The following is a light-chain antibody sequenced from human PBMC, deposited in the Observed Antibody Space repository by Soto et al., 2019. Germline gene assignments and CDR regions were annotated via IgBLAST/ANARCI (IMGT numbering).Light chain of an antibody. J-gene: IGLJ1*01. V-gene: IGLV1-40*01. CDR1: SSNIGAGYD. Sequence: QLVLTQPPSVSGAPGQRVTISCTGSSSNIGAGYDVHWYQQLPGTAPKLLIYGNSNRPSGVPDRFSGSKSGTSASLAISGVQAKDEADYYCQSYDSSLSTLYVFGTGTKLTVL. CDR3: QSYDSSLSTLYV. CDR2: GNS.